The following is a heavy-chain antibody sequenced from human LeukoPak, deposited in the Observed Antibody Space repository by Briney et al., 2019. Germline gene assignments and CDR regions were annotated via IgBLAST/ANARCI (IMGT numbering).Heavy chain of an antibody. V-gene: IGHV4-34*01. CDR2: IHAAEGT. Sequence: SETLSLTCTVSGDSLNNRYWDWIRQPPGKGLEWIGEIHAAEGTNYNPSLRSRVTVSLDTSKNQFSLKMSSVTAADTAVYYCTSGTDSRKLGYWGQGTLVTVSS. D-gene: IGHD3-22*01. J-gene: IGHJ4*02. CDR3: TSGTDSRKLGY. CDR1: GDSLNNRY.